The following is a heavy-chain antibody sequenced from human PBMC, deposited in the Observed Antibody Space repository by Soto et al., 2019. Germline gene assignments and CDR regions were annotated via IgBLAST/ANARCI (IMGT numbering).Heavy chain of an antibody. CDR3: AKQLVSGVGYYYYGMDV. CDR2: IYYSGST. D-gene: IGHD6-6*01. Sequence: PSETLSPTCTVSGGSISSSSYYWGWLRQPPGKGLEWIGRIYYSGSTYYNPSPKSRVTISVDTSKNQFSLKLSSVTAADTAVYYCAKQLVSGVGYYYYGMDVWGQGTTVTVS. J-gene: IGHJ6*02. CDR1: GGSISSSSYY. V-gene: IGHV4-39*01.